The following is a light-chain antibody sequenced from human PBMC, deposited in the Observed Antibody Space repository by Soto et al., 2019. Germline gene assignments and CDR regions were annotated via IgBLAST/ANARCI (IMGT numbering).Light chain of an antibody. CDR2: GAS. CDR1: QNIISN. Sequence: EIVLKQSPATLSVSKGARATLSCRASQNIISNLAWYQQKPGQAPRLLIYGASTRATGLPARFSGSGSGTELTITISSLQSEDGEVYDGQQYNNWPITFGQGTRLEIK. V-gene: IGKV3-15*01. J-gene: IGKJ5*01. CDR3: QQYNNWPIT.